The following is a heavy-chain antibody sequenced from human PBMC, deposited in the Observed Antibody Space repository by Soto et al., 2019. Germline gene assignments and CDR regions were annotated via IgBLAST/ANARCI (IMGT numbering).Heavy chain of an antibody. CDR1: GYTFTSYY. V-gene: IGHV1-46*01. CDR2: LNPSSGDT. Sequence: GVSVKVSCLASGYTFTSYYVHWVRQAPGQGLEWMGILNPSSGDTSYAQNFQDRVTMTRDTSTSTVYLELSSLRSEDAALYYCAKSSSWYDGGSQYFDSWGQGTLVTVSS. D-gene: IGHD6-13*01. CDR3: AKSSSWYDGGSQYFDS. J-gene: IGHJ4*02.